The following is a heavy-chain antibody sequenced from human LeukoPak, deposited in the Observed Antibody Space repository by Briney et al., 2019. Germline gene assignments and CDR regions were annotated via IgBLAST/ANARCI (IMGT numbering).Heavy chain of an antibody. CDR1: GYTFTSYG. CDR3: ARDHGYYDILTGYLGY. D-gene: IGHD3-9*01. V-gene: IGHV1-18*01. J-gene: IGHJ4*02. CDR2: ISAYNGNT. Sequence: ASVKVSCKASGYTFTSYGISWVRQAPGQGLEWMGWISAYNGNTNYTQKLQGRVTMTTDTSTSTAYMELRSLRSDDTAVYYCARDHGYYDILTGYLGYWGQGTLVTVSS.